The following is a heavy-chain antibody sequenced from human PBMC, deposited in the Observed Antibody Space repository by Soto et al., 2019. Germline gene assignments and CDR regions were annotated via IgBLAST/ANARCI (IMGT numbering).Heavy chain of an antibody. V-gene: IGHV4-59*01. Sequence: QVQLQESGPGLVKPSETLSLTCTVSGGSISSYYWSWIRQPPGKGLEWIGYIYYSGSTNYNPSLKSRVTISVDTSKNQFSLKLRSVTAADTAVYYCASMNGYSSSWYAFDPWGQGTLVTVSS. D-gene: IGHD6-13*01. CDR1: GGSISSYY. CDR2: IYYSGST. J-gene: IGHJ5*02. CDR3: ASMNGYSSSWYAFDP.